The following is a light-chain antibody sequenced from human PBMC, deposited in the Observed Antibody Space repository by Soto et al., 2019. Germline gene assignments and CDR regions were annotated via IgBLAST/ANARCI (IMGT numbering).Light chain of an antibody. Sequence: QSVLTQPPSASGSPGQSVTISCSGTSSDVGAYNSVSWYQQYPGKAPKLIIFEVTQRPSGVPDRFSGSKSANTASLTVSGLQAEDEADYYCSSYAGRNTYVFGGGTKLTVL. CDR3: SSYAGRNTYV. V-gene: IGLV2-8*01. CDR1: SSDVGAYNS. J-gene: IGLJ2*01. CDR2: EVT.